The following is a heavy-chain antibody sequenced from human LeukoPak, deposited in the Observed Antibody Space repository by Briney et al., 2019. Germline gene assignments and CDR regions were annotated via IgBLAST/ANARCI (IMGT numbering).Heavy chain of an antibody. Sequence: GGSLRLSCAASGFTFSSYSMNWVRQAPGKGLEWVSYISSSSSTIFYADSVKGRLTISRDNAKNSLYLQMSSLRAEDTAVYYCSVETQNAFDIWGQGTMVTVSS. V-gene: IGHV3-48*01. CDR1: GFTFSSYS. CDR2: ISSSSSTI. CDR3: SVETQNAFDI. J-gene: IGHJ3*02.